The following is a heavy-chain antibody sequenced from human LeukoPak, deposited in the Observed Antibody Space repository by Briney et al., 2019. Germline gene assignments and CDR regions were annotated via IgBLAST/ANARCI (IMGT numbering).Heavy chain of an antibody. Sequence: PGGSLRLSCAASGFTFSSYAMHWVRQAPGKGLEWVAVISYDGSNKYYADSVKGRFTISRDNSKNTLYLQMNSLRAEDTAVYYCARDWEAYFDYWGQGTLVTVSS. CDR3: ARDWEAYFDY. CDR1: GFTFSSYA. V-gene: IGHV3-30-3*01. J-gene: IGHJ4*02. D-gene: IGHD1-26*01. CDR2: ISYDGSNK.